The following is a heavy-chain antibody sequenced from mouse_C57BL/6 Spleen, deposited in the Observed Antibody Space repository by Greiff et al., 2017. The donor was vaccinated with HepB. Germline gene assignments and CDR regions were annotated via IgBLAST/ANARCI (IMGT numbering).Heavy chain of an antibody. CDR3: TVKLPYYAMDY. D-gene: IGHD4-1*01. Sequence: EVKLMESGAELVRPGASVKLSCTASGFNIKDDYMHWVKQRPEQGLEWIGWIDPENGDTEYASKFQGKATITADTSSNTAYLQLSSLTSEDTAVYYCTVKLPYYAMDYWGQGTSVTVSS. CDR1: GFNIKDDY. J-gene: IGHJ4*01. V-gene: IGHV14-4*01. CDR2: IDPENGDT.